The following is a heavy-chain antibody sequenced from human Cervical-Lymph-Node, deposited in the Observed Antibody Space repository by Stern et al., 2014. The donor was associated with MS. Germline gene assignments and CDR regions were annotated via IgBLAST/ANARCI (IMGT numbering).Heavy chain of an antibody. V-gene: IGHV3-33*01. J-gene: IGHJ4*02. CDR1: GFTFSSYG. Sequence: MQLVESGGGVVQPGRSLRLSCAASGFTFSSYGMHWVRQAPGKGLEWVAVIWYDGSNKYYADSVKGRFTISRDNSKNTLYLQMNSLRAEDTAVYYCATPGYSYGGPFDYWGQGTLVTVSS. CDR2: IWYDGSNK. CDR3: ATPGYSYGGPFDY. D-gene: IGHD5-18*01.